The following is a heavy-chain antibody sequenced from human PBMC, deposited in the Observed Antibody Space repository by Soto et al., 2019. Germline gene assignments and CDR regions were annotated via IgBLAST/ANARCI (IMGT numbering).Heavy chain of an antibody. CDR1: GHSFTGLD. Sequence: ASVKVSCKASGHSFTGLDINWVRQTTGQGLEWMGWMEPSSGRTGYAQKFQGRVTMTRDTSINTAYMELSSLTSDDTAFYYCARGVTAGVDYWGQGTLVTVSS. J-gene: IGHJ4*02. CDR3: ARGVTAGVDY. D-gene: IGHD1-26*01. CDR2: MEPSSGRT. V-gene: IGHV1-8*01.